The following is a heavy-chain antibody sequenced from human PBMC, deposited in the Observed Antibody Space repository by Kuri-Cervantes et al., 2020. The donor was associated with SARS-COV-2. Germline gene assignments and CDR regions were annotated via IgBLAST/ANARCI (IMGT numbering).Heavy chain of an antibody. CDR1: GGSISSYY. D-gene: IGHD2-15*01. V-gene: IGHV4-59*01. CDR3: ARGDCSGGSRYGMDV. J-gene: IGHJ6*02. Sequence: ESLKISCTVSGGSISSYYWSWIRQPPGKGLEWIGYIYYSGSTNYNPSLKSRVTISVDTSKNQFSLKLSSVTAADTAVYYCARGDCSGGSRYGMDVWGQGTTVTVSS. CDR2: IYYSGST.